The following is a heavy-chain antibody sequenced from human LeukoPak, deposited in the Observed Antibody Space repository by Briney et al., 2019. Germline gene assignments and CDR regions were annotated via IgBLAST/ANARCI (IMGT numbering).Heavy chain of an antibody. CDR3: AFGSGSYYVSDAFGI. Sequence: GGSLRLSCAASGFTFSSYWMSWVRQAPGKGLEWVANIKQDGSEKYYVDSVKGRFTISRDNAKNSLYLQMNSLRAEDTAVYYCAFGSGSYYVSDAFGIWGQGTMVTVSS. CDR2: IKQDGSEK. D-gene: IGHD3-10*01. J-gene: IGHJ3*02. V-gene: IGHV3-7*01. CDR1: GFTFSSYW.